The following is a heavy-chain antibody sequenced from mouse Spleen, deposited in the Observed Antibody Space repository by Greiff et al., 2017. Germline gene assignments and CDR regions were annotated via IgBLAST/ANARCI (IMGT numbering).Heavy chain of an antibody. CDR1: GFSLTSYG. CDR3: ARKTYSRGFDV. Sequence: QVQLQQSGPGLVQPSQSLSITCTVSGFSLTSYGVHWVRQSPGKGLEWLGVIWSGGSTDYNAAFISRLSISKDNSKSQVFFKMNSLQADDTAIYYCARKTYSRGFDVWGAGTTVTVSS. V-gene: IGHV2-2*01. J-gene: IGHJ1*01. CDR2: IWSGGST.